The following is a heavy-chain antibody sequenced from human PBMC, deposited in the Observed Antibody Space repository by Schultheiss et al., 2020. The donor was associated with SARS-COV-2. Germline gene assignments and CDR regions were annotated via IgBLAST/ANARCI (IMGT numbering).Heavy chain of an antibody. CDR3: ARGHWGSPFDY. J-gene: IGHJ4*02. CDR1: GFTFSSYD. Sequence: GGSLRLSCAASGFTFSSYDMHWVRQATGKGLEWVSAIGTAGDTYYPDSVKGRFTISRDNSKNTLYLQMNSLRAEDTAVYYCARGHWGSPFDYWGQGTLVTVSS. CDR2: IGTAGDT. V-gene: IGHV3-13*01. D-gene: IGHD7-27*01.